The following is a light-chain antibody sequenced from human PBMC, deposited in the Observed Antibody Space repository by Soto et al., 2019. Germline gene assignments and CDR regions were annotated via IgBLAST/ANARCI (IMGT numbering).Light chain of an antibody. CDR1: ESLLHSNGYNY. J-gene: IGKJ1*01. CDR2: LGS. CDR3: MQALQAPWM. V-gene: IGKV2-28*01. Sequence: DVVMPQSPLSLPVTPGEPASISCRSSESLLHSNGYNYLDWYLQKPGQSPQLLVFLGSSRASVVPDRFSGSGSGTDFTLKISRVEAEDVGVYYCMQALQAPWMFGQGTKVDIK.